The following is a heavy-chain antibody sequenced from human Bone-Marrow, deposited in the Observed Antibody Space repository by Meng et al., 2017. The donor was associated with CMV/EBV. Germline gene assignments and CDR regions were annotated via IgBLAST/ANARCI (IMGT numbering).Heavy chain of an antibody. CDR1: GYTFTSYG. V-gene: IGHV1-2*02. CDR3: ARALPVSYYYDTSGPPR. Sequence: ASVKVSCKASGYTFTSYGISWVRQAPGQGLEWMGCISAHSGGTNYAQKFQGRVAMTSDTSISPAYLELSRLTSDDTAVYYCARALPVSYYYDTSGPPRWGQGTLVTVSS. J-gene: IGHJ4*02. D-gene: IGHD3-22*01. CDR2: ISAHSGGT.